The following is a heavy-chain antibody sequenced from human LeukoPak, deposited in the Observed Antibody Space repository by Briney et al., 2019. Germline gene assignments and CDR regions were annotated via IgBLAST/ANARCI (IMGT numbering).Heavy chain of an antibody. CDR2: ISGSSSYI. D-gene: IGHD4-17*01. V-gene: IGHV3-21*01. CDR1: GFSFSSNA. Sequence: PGGSLRLSCAASGFSFSSNATNWVRHAPGKGLEWVSSISGSSSYIYYADSVKGRFTISRDNAKNSLYLQMNSLRAEDTAVYYCARDLLRVNDAAFDIWGQGTMVTVSS. J-gene: IGHJ3*02. CDR3: ARDLLRVNDAAFDI.